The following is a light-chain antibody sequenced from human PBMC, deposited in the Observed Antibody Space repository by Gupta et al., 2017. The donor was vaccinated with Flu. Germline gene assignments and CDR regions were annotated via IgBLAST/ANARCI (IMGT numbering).Light chain of an antibody. Sequence: EIVLTQSPATLSLFPGERATLSCRASQSVSNYLVWYQHKPGQAPRLLIYDASNRATGVPARFSGSGSGTDFTLTISRLEPEDFAVYYCQQRSDGPRTFGQGTKLEIK. CDR2: DAS. J-gene: IGKJ2*01. CDR3: QQRSDGPRT. V-gene: IGKV3-11*01. CDR1: QSVSNY.